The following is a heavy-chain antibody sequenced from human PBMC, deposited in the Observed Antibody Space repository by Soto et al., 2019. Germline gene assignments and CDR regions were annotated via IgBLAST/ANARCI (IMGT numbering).Heavy chain of an antibody. CDR1: GGTFSSYT. V-gene: IGHV1-69*02. CDR3: ARSKDTALLSD. J-gene: IGHJ4*02. CDR2: IIPILGIA. Sequence: SVKVSCKASGGTFSSYTISWVRQAPGQGLEWMGRIIPILGIANYAQKFQGRVTITADKSISTAYMELSRLRSDDTAVYYCARSKDTALLSDWGQGTLVTVSS. D-gene: IGHD2-2*02.